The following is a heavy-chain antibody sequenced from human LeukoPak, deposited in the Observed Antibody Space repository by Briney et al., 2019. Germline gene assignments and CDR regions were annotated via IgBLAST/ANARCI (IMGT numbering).Heavy chain of an antibody. V-gene: IGHV4-59*01. J-gene: IGHJ4*02. D-gene: IGHD3-22*01. Sequence: KTSETLSLTCAVYGGSFSGYYWSWIRQPPGKGLEWIGYIYYSGSTNYNPSLKSRVTISVDTSKNQFSLKLSSVTAADTAVYYCALMWGDSSGYYYGTLDYWGQGTLVTVSS. CDR3: ALMWGDSSGYYYGTLDY. CDR1: GGSFSGYY. CDR2: IYYSGST.